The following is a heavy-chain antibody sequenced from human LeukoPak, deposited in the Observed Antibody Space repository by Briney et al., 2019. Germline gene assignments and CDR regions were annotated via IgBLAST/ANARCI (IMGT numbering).Heavy chain of an antibody. CDR2: IYTSGST. D-gene: IGHD2-15*01. V-gene: IGHV4-4*07. CDR1: GGSISSYY. J-gene: IGHJ4*02. CDR3: ARDPLVGYCSGGSCYEDY. Sequence: SETLSLTCTVSGGSISSYYWSWIRQPAGKGLEWIGRIYTSGSTNYNPSLKSRVTMSVDTSKNQFSLKLSSVTAADTAVYYCARDPLVGYCSGGSCYEDYWGQGTLVTVSS.